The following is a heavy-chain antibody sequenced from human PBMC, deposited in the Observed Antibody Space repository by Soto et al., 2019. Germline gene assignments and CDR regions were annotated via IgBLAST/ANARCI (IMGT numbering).Heavy chain of an antibody. CDR1: GFNFGNHA. CDR2: INWNGGKT. Sequence: VQLVESGGGLAQPGKSLRLSCSVSGFNFGNHAMHWVRRAPEKGLEWVSSINWNGGKTGYADSVKGRFSISRDDAKNSLYLQMNSLTPEDTGFYYCARDPGSSCFNYFDSCGQGTLVSVSS. D-gene: IGHD6-13*01. V-gene: IGHV3-9*01. CDR3: ARDPGSSCFNYFDS. J-gene: IGHJ4*02.